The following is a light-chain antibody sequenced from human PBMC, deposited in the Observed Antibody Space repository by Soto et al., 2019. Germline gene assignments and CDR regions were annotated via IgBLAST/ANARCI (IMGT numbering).Light chain of an antibody. CDR1: SWRSSYA. J-gene: IGLJ2*01. CDR3: QTWDTGIVV. V-gene: IGLV4-69*01. CDR2: LNSDGSH. Sequence: QLVLTQWPSASASLGASVKLTCTLSSWRSSYAIAWHQQQPQKGRRYLMKLNSDGSHSKGGGIPDRFSGSSSGAERYLTIAGLRSEDEADYYCQTWDTGIVVFGVGTKLTVL.